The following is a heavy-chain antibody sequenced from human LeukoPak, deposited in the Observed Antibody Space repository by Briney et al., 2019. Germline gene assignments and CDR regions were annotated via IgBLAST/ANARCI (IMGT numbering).Heavy chain of an antibody. CDR2: IKQDGSEK. CDR1: GFTFSSYW. CDR3: ASSQWELLSFHD. V-gene: IGHV3-7*01. D-gene: IGHD1-26*01. J-gene: IGHJ4*02. Sequence: PGGSLRLSCAASGFTFSSYWMSWVRQAPGKGLEWVANIKQDGSEKYYVDSVKGRFTISRDNAKNSLCLQMNSLRAEDTAVYYCASSQWELLSFHDWGQGTLVTVSS.